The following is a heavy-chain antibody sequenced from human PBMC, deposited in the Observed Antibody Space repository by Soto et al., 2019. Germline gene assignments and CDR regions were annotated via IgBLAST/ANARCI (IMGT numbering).Heavy chain of an antibody. V-gene: IGHV3-11*05. CDR2: ISSSSSYT. CDR3: ARDGRKEAVAGNDY. D-gene: IGHD6-19*01. Sequence: GGSLRLSCAASGFTFSDYYMSWIRQAPGKGLEWVSYISSSSSYTNYADSVKGRFTISRDNAKNSLYLQMNSLRAEDTAVYYCARDGRKEAVAGNDYWGQGTLVTVSS. CDR1: GFTFSDYY. J-gene: IGHJ4*02.